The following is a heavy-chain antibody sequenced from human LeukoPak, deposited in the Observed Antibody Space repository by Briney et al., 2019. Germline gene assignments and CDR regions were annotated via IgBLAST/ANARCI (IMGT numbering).Heavy chain of an antibody. CDR3: ARTTLTGGGVDY. J-gene: IGHJ4*02. Sequence: ASVKVSCKASGYTFTGYYMHWVRQAPGQGLEWMGWINPNSGGTNYAQKFQGRVTMTRDTSISTAYMELSRLRSDDTAVYYCARTTLTGGGVDYWGQGTLVTVSS. CDR2: INPNSGGT. CDR1: GYTFTGYY. D-gene: IGHD2-8*02. V-gene: IGHV1-2*02.